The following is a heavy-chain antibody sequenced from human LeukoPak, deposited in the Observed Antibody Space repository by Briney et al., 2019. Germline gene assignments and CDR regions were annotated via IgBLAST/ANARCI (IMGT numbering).Heavy chain of an antibody. V-gene: IGHV1-18*01. CDR2: ISAYNGNT. D-gene: IGHD2-15*01. Sequence: GASVKVSCKASGYTFTSYGISWVRQAPGQGLEWMGWISAYNGNTNYAQKLQGRVTMTTDTSTSTAYMELRSLRSDDTAVYYCARALPGEVAATEPISTNDWFDPWGQGTLVTVSS. CDR1: GYTFTSYG. J-gene: IGHJ5*02. CDR3: ARALPGEVAATEPISTNDWFDP.